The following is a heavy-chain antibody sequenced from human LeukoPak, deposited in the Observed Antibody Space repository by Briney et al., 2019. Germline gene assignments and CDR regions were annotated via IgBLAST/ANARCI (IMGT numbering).Heavy chain of an antibody. J-gene: IGHJ6*02. Sequence: ASVKVSCKASGYTFTGYYMHWVRQAPGQGREWMGWINPNSGGTNYAQKFQGRVTMTRDTSISTAYMELSRLRSDDTAVYYCARAPPYYYYYGMDVWGQGTTVTVSS. CDR2: INPNSGGT. V-gene: IGHV1-2*02. CDR1: GYTFTGYY. CDR3: ARAPPYYYYYGMDV.